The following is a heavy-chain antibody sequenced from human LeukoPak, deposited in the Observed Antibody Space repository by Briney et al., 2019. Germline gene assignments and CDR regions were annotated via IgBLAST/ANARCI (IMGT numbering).Heavy chain of an antibody. Sequence: GGSLRLSCAASGFTFDDYAMHWVRQAPGKGLEWVSGISWNSGSIGYADSVKGRFTIPRDNAKNSLYLQMNSLRAEDTALYYCAKAVDGAFDIWGQGTMVTVSS. CDR1: GFTFDDYA. CDR2: ISWNSGSI. V-gene: IGHV3-9*01. J-gene: IGHJ3*02. CDR3: AKAVDGAFDI. D-gene: IGHD3/OR15-3a*01.